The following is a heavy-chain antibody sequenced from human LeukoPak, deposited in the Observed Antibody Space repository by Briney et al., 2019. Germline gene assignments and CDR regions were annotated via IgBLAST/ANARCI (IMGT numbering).Heavy chain of an antibody. CDR2: INHSGST. CDR1: GGSFSGYY. V-gene: IGHV4-34*01. CDR3: ARGGYYYDSSGYLSY. Sequence: KPSATLSLTCAVYGGSFSGYYWSWIRQPPGKGLEWIGEINHSGSTNYNPSLKSRVTISVDTSKNQFSLKLSSMTAADTAVYYCARGGYYYDSSGYLSYWGQGTLVTVSS. D-gene: IGHD3-22*01. J-gene: IGHJ4*02.